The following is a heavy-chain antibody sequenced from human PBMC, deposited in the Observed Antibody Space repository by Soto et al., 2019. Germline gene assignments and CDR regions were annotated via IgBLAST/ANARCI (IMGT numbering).Heavy chain of an antibody. CDR2: ISGKNGNT. CDR3: ARVSSSIVVVPDYGMDV. V-gene: IGHV1-18*04. J-gene: IGHJ6*02. D-gene: IGHD2-15*01. CDR1: GYTFISHG. Sequence: QVQLVQSGVEVKKPGASVKVSCKASGYTFISHGISWVRQAPGQGLEWMGWISGKNGNTKYAQKFQGRVTLTTDTSTSTAFMELRSLLYDDTAVFYCARVSSSIVVVPDYGMDVWGQGTTGTVCS.